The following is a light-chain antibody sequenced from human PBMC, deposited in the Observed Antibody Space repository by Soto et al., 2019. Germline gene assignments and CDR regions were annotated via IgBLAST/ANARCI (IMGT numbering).Light chain of an antibody. Sequence: EIVMTQSPATLSVSPGERATLSCRASQGIGDTLAWYQHKPGQTPRLLIYDTSTRATGVPTRFSGSGSGRDFTLTISSLQPEDFAVYYCQQRSNWPLTFGGGTKVDIK. CDR3: QQRSNWPLT. V-gene: IGKV3-11*02. CDR1: QGIGDT. CDR2: DTS. J-gene: IGKJ4*01.